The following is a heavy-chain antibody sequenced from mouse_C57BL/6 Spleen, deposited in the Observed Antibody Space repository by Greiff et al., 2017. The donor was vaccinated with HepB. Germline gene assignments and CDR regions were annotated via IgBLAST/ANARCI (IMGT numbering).Heavy chain of an antibody. V-gene: IGHV14-2*01. J-gene: IGHJ1*03. D-gene: IGHD1-1*01. Sequence: VQLKESGAELVKPGASVKLSCTASGFNIKDYYMHWVKQRTEQGLEWIGRIDPEDGETKYAPKFQGKATITADTSSNTAYLQLSSLTSEDTAVYYCARRYYGSSDYWYFDVWGTGTTVTVSS. CDR2: IDPEDGET. CDR3: ARRYYGSSDYWYFDV. CDR1: GFNIKDYY.